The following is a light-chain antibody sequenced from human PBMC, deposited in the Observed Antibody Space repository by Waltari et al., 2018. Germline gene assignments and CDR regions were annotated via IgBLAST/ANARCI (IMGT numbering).Light chain of an antibody. J-gene: IGLJ2*01. Sequence: QSALTQPASVSGSPGQSIPISCTGTSSDVGGYNYVSWYQQHPGRAPKLLIYEVSNRPSGVSNRFSGSKSGNTASLTISGLQAEDEADYYCSSYTSSISLAFGGGTKLTVL. CDR1: SSDVGGYNY. CDR3: SSYTSSISLA. V-gene: IGLV2-14*01. CDR2: EVS.